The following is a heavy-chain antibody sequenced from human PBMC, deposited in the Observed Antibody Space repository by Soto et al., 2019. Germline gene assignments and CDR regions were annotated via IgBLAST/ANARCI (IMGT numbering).Heavy chain of an antibody. CDR2: SKTKAFGGTT. J-gene: IGHJ4*02. CDR1: GFSFSDAW. D-gene: IGHD2-8*02. CDR3: TSGPYFNTGGLDS. Sequence: EVQLVESGGGLVKPGGSLRLSCAASGFSFSDAWMNWVRQSPGKGLEWVGRSKTKAFGGTTAYAAPVKGRFAISRDDSQTTLFLQMNSLKAEYTAVYYCTSGPYFNTGGLDSWGQGTLVTVSS. V-gene: IGHV3-15*07.